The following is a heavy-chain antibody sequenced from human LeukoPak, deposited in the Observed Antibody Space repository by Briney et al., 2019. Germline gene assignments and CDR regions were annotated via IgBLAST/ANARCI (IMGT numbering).Heavy chain of an antibody. Sequence: ASVKVACKASGYTFTHYYIHWVRHAPGQGLEWMGWINPNSGGTKYAQKFQGRVTITRDTSIGTAYMELSRLRSDDTAVYYCARRPGYWGQGTLVTVSS. J-gene: IGHJ4*02. D-gene: IGHD1-14*01. V-gene: IGHV1-2*02. CDR2: INPNSGGT. CDR1: GYTFTHYY. CDR3: ARRPGY.